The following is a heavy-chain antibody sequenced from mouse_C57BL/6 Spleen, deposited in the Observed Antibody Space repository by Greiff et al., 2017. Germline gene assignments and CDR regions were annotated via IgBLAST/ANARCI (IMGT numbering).Heavy chain of an antibody. J-gene: IGHJ2*01. V-gene: IGHV1-63*01. D-gene: IGHD1-1*01. CDR3: ARPHYYGSSLDY. Sequence: QVQLQQSGAELVRPGTSVKMSCKASGYTFTNYWIGWAKQRPGHGLEWIGDIYPGGGYTKYNQKFKDKATLTADKSSSTAYMQLSSLTYEDSAVYYGARPHYYGSSLDYWGQGTTLTVSS. CDR2: IYPGGGYT. CDR1: GYTFTNYW.